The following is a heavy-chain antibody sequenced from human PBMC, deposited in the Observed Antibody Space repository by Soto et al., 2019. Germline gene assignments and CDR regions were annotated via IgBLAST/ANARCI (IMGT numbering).Heavy chain of an antibody. CDR1: GASIRSDNW. Sequence: SETLSFTWTVSGASIRSDNWWSWVRQPPGKGLEWIGDSYHTGTTQYTPSLKRRVTISVDLSKTHFSLRLSSVTAADTAVYFCAREDKRWLQFMFDYWGQGTLVTVSS. CDR3: AREDKRWLQFMFDY. J-gene: IGHJ4*02. V-gene: IGHV4-4*02. CDR2: SYHTGTT. D-gene: IGHD5-12*01.